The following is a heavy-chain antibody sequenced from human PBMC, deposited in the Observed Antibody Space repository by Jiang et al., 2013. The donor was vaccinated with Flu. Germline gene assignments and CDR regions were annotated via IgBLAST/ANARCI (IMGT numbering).Heavy chain of an antibody. CDR3: AKGQTVAGEFDS. Sequence: LLESGGGVVRPGRSLRLSCAASGLIFDIYGMHWVRQAPGKGWSGASISYDGNEKKYADSVKGRLTVSRDNSENTVSLEMNSLRPEDTAIYYCAKGQTVAGEFDSWGQGSLVTVSP. V-gene: IGHV3-30*18. D-gene: IGHD6-19*01. CDR2: ISYDGNEK. J-gene: IGHJ4*01. CDR1: GLIFDIYG.